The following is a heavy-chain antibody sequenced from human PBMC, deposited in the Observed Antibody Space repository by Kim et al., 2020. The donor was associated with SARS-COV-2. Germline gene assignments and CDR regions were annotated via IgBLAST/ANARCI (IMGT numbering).Heavy chain of an antibody. Sequence: ASVKVSCQVFGYAFTDYYMHWVRQAPGQGLEWMGCINPNSGGTTYAQKFQGRVTVTRDTSISTAYMELSRLRSDDTAVYYCARDGTFTFGGIINWFDPWGQGTLVTVSS. CDR2: INPNSGGT. J-gene: IGHJ5*02. D-gene: IGHD3-16*01. CDR1: GYAFTDYY. V-gene: IGHV1-2*02. CDR3: ARDGTFTFGGIINWFDP.